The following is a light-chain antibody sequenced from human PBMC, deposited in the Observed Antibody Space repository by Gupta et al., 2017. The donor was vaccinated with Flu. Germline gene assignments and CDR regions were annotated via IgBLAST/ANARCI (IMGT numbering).Light chain of an antibody. V-gene: IGLV1-44*01. Sequence: VTISCSGSSSNSGSNALNWYQQFPGTDPKLLIVSDDQRRSGVPDRFSCSKSRTSASPATSGLQSEDEAVYYCSVSDDSINGRVVFGGGTKLTVL. CDR2: SDD. CDR3: SVSDDSINGRVV. CDR1: SSNSGSNA. J-gene: IGLJ3*02.